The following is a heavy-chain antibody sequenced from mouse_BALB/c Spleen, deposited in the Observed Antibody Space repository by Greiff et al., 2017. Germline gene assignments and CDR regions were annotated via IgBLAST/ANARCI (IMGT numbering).Heavy chain of an antibody. V-gene: IGHV6-6*02. Sequence: EVQRVESGGGLVQPGGSMKLSCVASGFTFSNYWMNWVRQSPEKGLEWVAEIRLKSNNYATHYAESVKGRFTISRDDSKSSVYLQMNNLRAEDTGIYYCTRSDYSFDYWGQGTTLTVSS. CDR2: IRLKSNNYAT. CDR1: GFTFSNYW. J-gene: IGHJ2*01. CDR3: TRSDYSFDY.